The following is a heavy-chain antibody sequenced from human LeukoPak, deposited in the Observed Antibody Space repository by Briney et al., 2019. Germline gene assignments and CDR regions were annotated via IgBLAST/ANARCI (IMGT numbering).Heavy chain of an antibody. Sequence: SETLSLTCTVSGGSISSGGYSWSWIRQPPGTGLEWIGYISHSGSTYYKPSLKSRVTISVDRSNNQFSLKVTSVTAADTAVYYCARYSSTWPYWYFDLWGRGTLVTVSS. CDR1: GGSISSGGYS. J-gene: IGHJ2*01. D-gene: IGHD6-13*01. CDR3: ARYSSTWPYWYFDL. V-gene: IGHV4-30-2*01. CDR2: ISHSGST.